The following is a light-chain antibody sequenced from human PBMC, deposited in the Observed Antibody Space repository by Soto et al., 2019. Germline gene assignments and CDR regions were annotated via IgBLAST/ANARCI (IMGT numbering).Light chain of an antibody. CDR3: SSYSSSSTLFV. V-gene: IGLV2-14*01. CDR1: SSDVGAYKY. CDR2: EVS. Sequence: SVRTQPASVSGSPGQSITISCTGTSSDVGAYKYVSWYQQHPGKAPKVMIYEVSNRPSGVSNRFSGSKSGNTASLTISGLQAEDEADYFCSSYSSSSTLFVFGTGTKVTVL. J-gene: IGLJ1*01.